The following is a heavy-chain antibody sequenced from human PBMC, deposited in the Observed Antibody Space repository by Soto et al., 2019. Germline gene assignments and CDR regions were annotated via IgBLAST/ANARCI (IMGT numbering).Heavy chain of an antibody. CDR3: AREATGWFLDYGMDV. D-gene: IGHD3-3*01. CDR1: GGSISSGDYY. J-gene: IGHJ6*02. CDR2: IYYSGST. V-gene: IGHV4-30-4*01. Sequence: ASETLSLTCTVSGGSISSGDYYWSWIRQPPGKGLEWIGYIYYSGSTYYNPSLKSRVTISVDTSKNQFSLKLSSVTAADTAVYYCAREATGWFLDYGMDVWGQGTTVTVSS.